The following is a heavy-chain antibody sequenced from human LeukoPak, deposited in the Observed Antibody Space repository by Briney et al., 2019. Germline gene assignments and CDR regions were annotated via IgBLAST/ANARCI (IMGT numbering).Heavy chain of an antibody. CDR1: GYTFSSYA. D-gene: IGHD6-19*01. V-gene: IGHV3-64*01. J-gene: IGHJ5*02. CDR2: ISSDGRIT. CDR3: ARVSGWYWFDQ. Sequence: GGSLRLSCEGSGYTFSSYAMHWVRQAPGKGLEYVAAISSDGRITYYANFVKGRFTISRDNSKNTLYLQMGSLRTEDMAVYYCARVSGWYWFDQGGQGTLVTVSS.